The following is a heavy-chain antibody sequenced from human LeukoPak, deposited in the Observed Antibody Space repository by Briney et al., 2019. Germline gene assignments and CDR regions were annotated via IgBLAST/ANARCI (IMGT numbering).Heavy chain of an antibody. V-gene: IGHV3-23*01. Sequence: GGSLRLSCAASGFNFGNYAMSWVRQTPGKGLEWVAATVGGRPDTYHAESVKGRFTVSRDDSRDTLFLQMNRLSVDDTAIYYCTKAPLRSCSGAFCYPFDYWGQGTLVTVSS. D-gene: IGHD2-8*02. J-gene: IGHJ4*02. CDR1: GFNFGNYA. CDR2: TVGGRPDT. CDR3: TKAPLRSCSGAFCYPFDY.